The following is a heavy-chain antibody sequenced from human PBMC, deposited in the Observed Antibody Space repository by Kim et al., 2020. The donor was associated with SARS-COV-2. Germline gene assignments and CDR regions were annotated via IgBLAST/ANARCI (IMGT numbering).Heavy chain of an antibody. V-gene: IGHV1-46*01. D-gene: IGHD4-17*01. Sequence: ASVKVSCKASGYTFTSYYMHWVRQAPGQGLEWMGIINPSGGSTSYAQKFQGRVTMTRDTSTSTVYMKLSSLRSEDTAVYYCALRTTSDNWFDPWGQGTLVNVSS. CDR2: INPSGGST. CDR3: ALRTTSDNWFDP. CDR1: GYTFTSYY. J-gene: IGHJ5*02.